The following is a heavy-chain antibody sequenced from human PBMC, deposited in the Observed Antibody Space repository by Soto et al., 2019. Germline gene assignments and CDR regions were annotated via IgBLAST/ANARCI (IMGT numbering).Heavy chain of an antibody. Sequence: EVQLLESGGGLVQPGGSLRLSCTASGFPLRKYAMTWVRQAPGKGLEWISAISGDGGTTFYADSVKGRFTISRDNSRNTLFLQMSRLRGEDTAVYYCAKGEGSSIFPEHWGPGILVTVSP. V-gene: IGHV3-23*01. CDR3: AKGEGSSIFPEH. CDR1: GFPLRKYA. D-gene: IGHD6-13*01. J-gene: IGHJ4*02. CDR2: ISGDGGTT.